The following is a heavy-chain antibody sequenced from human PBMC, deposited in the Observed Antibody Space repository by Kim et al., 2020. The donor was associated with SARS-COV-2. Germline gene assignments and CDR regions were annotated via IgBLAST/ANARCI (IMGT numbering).Heavy chain of an antibody. CDR3: ARVSTDYGDYLFDY. CDR2: IKQDGSEK. J-gene: IGHJ4*02. Sequence: GGTLRLSCAASGFTFSSYWMSWVRQAPGKGLEWVANIKQDGSEKYYVDSVKGRFTISGDNAKNSLYLQMNSLRAEDTAVYYCARVSTDYGDYLFDYWGQGTLVTVSS. D-gene: IGHD4-17*01. V-gene: IGHV3-7*03. CDR1: GFTFSSYW.